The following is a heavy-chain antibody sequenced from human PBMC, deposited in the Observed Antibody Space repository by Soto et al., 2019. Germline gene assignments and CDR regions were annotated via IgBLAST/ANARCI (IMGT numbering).Heavy chain of an antibody. Sequence: QVQLVQSGAEVKKPGASVKVSCKASGYTFTSYGISWVRQAPGQGLEWMGWISAYNGNTNYAQKLQGRVTMTTDTSKSTAQMEVRRLSSDDTGGYYCASAGYCSSTSCLNWFEPWGQGTLVTVSS. V-gene: IGHV1-18*04. CDR2: ISAYNGNT. CDR1: GYTFTSYG. CDR3: ASAGYCSSTSCLNWFEP. D-gene: IGHD2-2*01. J-gene: IGHJ5*02.